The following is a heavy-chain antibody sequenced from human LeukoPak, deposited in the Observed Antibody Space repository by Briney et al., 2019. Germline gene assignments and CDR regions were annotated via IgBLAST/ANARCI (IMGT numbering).Heavy chain of an antibody. Sequence: PSGTLSLTCTVSGASISSYYWSWIRQPAGKALEWIGRIYVTGSTTYNPSLESRVTMSLDTSKNHFSLKLRSVTAADTAVYYCARDSGTTGEVKFDPWGQGTLVTVSS. CDR2: IYVTGST. CDR1: GASISSYY. J-gene: IGHJ5*02. V-gene: IGHV4-4*07. D-gene: IGHD1-7*01. CDR3: ARDSGTTGEVKFDP.